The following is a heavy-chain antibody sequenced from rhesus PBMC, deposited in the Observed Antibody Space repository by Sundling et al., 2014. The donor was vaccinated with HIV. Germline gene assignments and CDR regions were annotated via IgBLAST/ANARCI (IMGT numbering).Heavy chain of an antibody. Sequence: QLHLQESGPGLVKPSETLSLTCAVSGGSVSNNYWSWIRQFPGKGLEWIGRISGRGERIDYNPSLKSRVTISTDTSKNQFSLKLNSVTAADTAVYYCARPRLSYCSGSYCYASYYFVLLGRGGPGHRLL. J-gene: IGHJ4*01. D-gene: IGHD2-27*01. CDR1: GGSVSNNY. CDR2: ISGRGERI. V-gene: IGHV4-173*01. CDR3: ARPRLSYCSGSYCYASYYFVL.